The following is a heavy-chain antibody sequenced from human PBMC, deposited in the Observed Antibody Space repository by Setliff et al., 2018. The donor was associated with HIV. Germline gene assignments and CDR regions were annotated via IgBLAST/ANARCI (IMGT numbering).Heavy chain of an antibody. Sequence: RASVKVSCKSSGGTFSSYGISWVRQAPGQGLEWMGGISPIFGTANYAQKFQGRVTITADESTSTAYMELSSLRSEDTAVYYCARGVRAYCGGDCYYMDVWGKGTTVTVSS. CDR1: GGTFSSYG. D-gene: IGHD2-21*01. CDR3: ARGVRAYCGGDCYYMDV. CDR2: ISPIFGTA. V-gene: IGHV1-69*13. J-gene: IGHJ6*03.